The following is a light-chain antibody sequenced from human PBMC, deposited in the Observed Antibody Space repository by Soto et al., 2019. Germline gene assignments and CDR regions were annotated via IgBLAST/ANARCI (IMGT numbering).Light chain of an antibody. CDR2: EVT. Sequence: QSALTQPASVSGSPGQSITISCTGTSSDVGPYNYVSWYQHHPGKAPKLLIYEVTKRLSGVSNRFSGSKSGNTASLTISGLQAEDEADYYCSSYTTSSTLVFGGGTKLTGL. J-gene: IGLJ3*02. CDR1: SSDVGPYNY. CDR3: SSYTTSSTLV. V-gene: IGLV2-14*01.